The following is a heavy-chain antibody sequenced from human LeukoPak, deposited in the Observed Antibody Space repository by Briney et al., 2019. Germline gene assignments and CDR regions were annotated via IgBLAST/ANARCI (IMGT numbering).Heavy chain of an antibody. Sequence: SETLSLTCTVSGGSISSSSYYWGWIRQPPGKGLEWIGSIYYSGSVYYNPSLKSRVTISVDTSKNQFSLKLSSVTAADTAVYYCARQGGGYYYGSGSYNWFDPWGQGTLVTVSS. J-gene: IGHJ5*02. D-gene: IGHD3-10*01. CDR2: IYYSGSV. V-gene: IGHV4-39*01. CDR1: GGSISSSSYY. CDR3: ARQGGGYYYGSGSYNWFDP.